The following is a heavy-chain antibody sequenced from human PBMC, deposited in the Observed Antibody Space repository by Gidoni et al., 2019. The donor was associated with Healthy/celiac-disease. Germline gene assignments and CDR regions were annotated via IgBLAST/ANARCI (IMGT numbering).Heavy chain of an antibody. J-gene: IGHJ4*02. Sequence: QVQLQQWGAGLLKPSETLSLTCAVHGGSFSGYYWSWIRQPPGKGLEWIGEINHSGSTNSNPSLKSRVTISVDTSKNQFSLKLSSVTAADTAVYYCARGDNIAARPNGDYDILTGYGYFDYWGQGTLVTVSS. CDR1: GGSFSGYY. V-gene: IGHV4-34*01. CDR2: INHSGST. D-gene: IGHD3-9*01. CDR3: ARGDNIAARPNGDYDILTGYGYFDY.